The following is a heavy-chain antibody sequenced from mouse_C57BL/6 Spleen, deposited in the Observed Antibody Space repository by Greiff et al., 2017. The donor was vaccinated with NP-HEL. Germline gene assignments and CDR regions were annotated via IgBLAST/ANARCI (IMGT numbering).Heavy chain of an antibody. Sequence: EVKLMESGPELVKPGASVKISCKASGYSFTGYYMNWVKQSPEKSLEWIGEINPSTGGTTYNQKFKAKATLTVDKSSSTAYMQLKSLTSEDSAVYYCARSRAYWGQGTLVTVSA. J-gene: IGHJ3*01. V-gene: IGHV1-42*01. CDR3: ARSRAY. CDR2: INPSTGGT. CDR1: GYSFTGYY.